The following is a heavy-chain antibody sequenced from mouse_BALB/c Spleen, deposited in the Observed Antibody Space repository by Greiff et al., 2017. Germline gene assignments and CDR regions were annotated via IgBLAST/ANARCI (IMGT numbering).Heavy chain of an antibody. CDR2: IWSGGST. J-gene: IGHJ4*01. CDR1: GFSLTSYG. CDR3: ARRTGLGLYYAMDY. D-gene: IGHD4-1*01. Sequence: QVQLKQSGPGLVQPSQSLSITCTVSGFSLTSYGVHWVRQSPGKGLEWLGVIWSGGSTDYNAAFISRLSISKDNSKSQVFFKMNSLQANDTAIYYCARRTGLGLYYAMDYWGQGTSVTVSS. V-gene: IGHV2-2*02.